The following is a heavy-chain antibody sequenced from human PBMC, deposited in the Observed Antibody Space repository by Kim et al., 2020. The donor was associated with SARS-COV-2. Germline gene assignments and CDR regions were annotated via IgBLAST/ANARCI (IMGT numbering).Heavy chain of an antibody. V-gene: IGHV1-18*01. CDR3: ARTPYASGSWFDP. Sequence: ASVKVSCKSSGYAFTNYGFTWVRQAPGQGLEWMGWISAYNGNRNYAQKFQGRITMTTDTSTNTVNMELRSLKSDDTAVYYCARTPYASGSWFDPWGQGILVIVSS. CDR1: GYAFTNYG. J-gene: IGHJ5*02. CDR2: ISAYNGNR. D-gene: IGHD3-10*01.